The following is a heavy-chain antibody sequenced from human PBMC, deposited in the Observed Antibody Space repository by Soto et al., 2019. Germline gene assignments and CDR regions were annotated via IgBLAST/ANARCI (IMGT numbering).Heavy chain of an antibody. CDR2: DSHNGDKK. CDR3: AREFRRTLNGFIEEVFSH. D-gene: IGHD2-8*01. Sequence: QVQLVESGGGVVQSGRALKISCAASGFAFGDYAMHWVRQAPGKGLEWVAVDSHNGDKKKYAESVKGRFTISRDNSKNTHYLQMNSLRVDDTAVYFCAREFRRTLNGFIEEVFSHWGQGTLVTVSS. V-gene: IGHV3-30-3*01. J-gene: IGHJ4*02. CDR1: GFAFGDYA.